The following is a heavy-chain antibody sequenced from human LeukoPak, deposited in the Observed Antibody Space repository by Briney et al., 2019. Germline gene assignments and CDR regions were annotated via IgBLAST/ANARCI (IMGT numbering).Heavy chain of an antibody. CDR1: GYTFTGYY. J-gene: IGHJ3*02. V-gene: IGHV1-2*02. CDR2: INANSGDT. D-gene: IGHD3-22*01. CDR3: ASRLQNYYDSSGYYVDAFDI. Sequence: ASVKVSCKASGYTFTGYYMHWVRQAPGQGLEWMGWINANSGDTNYAQKLQGRVTMTRDTSISAVYMELSRLTSDDTAVYYCASRLQNYYDSSGYYVDAFDIWGQGTMVTVSS.